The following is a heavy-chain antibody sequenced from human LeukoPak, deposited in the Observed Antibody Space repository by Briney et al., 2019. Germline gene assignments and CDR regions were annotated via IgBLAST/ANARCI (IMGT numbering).Heavy chain of an antibody. CDR1: GGSIRSGDYY. D-gene: IGHD6-13*01. CDR2: IYYSGST. CDR3: ARHNGGIMAAADDGFDP. Sequence: ASETLSLTCTVSGGSIRSGDYYWNWIRQPPGKGLEWLGYIYYSGSTNYNPSLKSRVTISVDTSKNQFSLKLSSVTAADTAVYYCARHNGGIMAAADDGFDPWGQGTLVTVSS. J-gene: IGHJ5*02. V-gene: IGHV4-61*08.